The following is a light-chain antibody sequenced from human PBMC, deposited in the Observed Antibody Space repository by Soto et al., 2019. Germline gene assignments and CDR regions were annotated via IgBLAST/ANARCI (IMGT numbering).Light chain of an antibody. J-gene: IGLJ1*01. CDR2: EGS. CDR3: CSYAGSSTFFYV. CDR1: SSDVGSYNL. Sequence: QSALTQPASVSGSPGQSITIPCTGTSSDVGSYNLVSWYQQHPGKAPKLMIYEGSKRPSGVSNRFSGSKSGNTASLTISGLQAEDEADYYCCSYAGSSTFFYVFGTGTKLTVL. V-gene: IGLV2-23*03.